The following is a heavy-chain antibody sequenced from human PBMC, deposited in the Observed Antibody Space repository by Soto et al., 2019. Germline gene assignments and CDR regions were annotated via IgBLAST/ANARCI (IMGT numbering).Heavy chain of an antibody. V-gene: IGHV1-69*01. CDR3: AMGHSYGQFDL. J-gene: IGHJ5*02. CDR2: TIPHLSTP. CDR1: GGTLANYA. Sequence: QVQLVQSGAEGKNPGASVRVSCKAHGGTLANYAINWVRQAPGQGLEWMGGTIPHLSTPTYARKFQGRVSIIADESANTAYMDLSGLSSDDTAVYFCAMGHSYGQFDLWGHGTLVSVSS. D-gene: IGHD5-18*01.